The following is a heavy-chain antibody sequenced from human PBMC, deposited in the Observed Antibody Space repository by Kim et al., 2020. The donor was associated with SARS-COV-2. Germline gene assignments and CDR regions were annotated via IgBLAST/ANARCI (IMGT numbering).Heavy chain of an antibody. D-gene: IGHD2-15*01. CDR3: ARGEDIVVVVAAGAFDI. Sequence: VKGRFTISRDNAKTSLYLQMNSLRAEDTAVYYCARGEDIVVVVAAGAFDIWGQGTMVTVSS. J-gene: IGHJ3*02. V-gene: IGHV3-11*06.